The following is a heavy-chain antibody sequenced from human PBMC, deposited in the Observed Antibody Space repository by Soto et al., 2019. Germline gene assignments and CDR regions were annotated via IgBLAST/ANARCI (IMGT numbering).Heavy chain of an antibody. D-gene: IGHD2-8*02. J-gene: IGHJ3*02. CDR3: AKATATGGGAFDI. V-gene: IGHV3-23*01. Sequence: SCAASGFTCSSYDMSWVRQAPGKGLEWVSTILVGGSTHYPDSVRGRFTISRDNSKNTLFLQVNSLTAGDTAVYYCAKATATGGGAFDICGQGTLVTVSS. CDR1: GFTCSSYD. CDR2: ILVGGST.